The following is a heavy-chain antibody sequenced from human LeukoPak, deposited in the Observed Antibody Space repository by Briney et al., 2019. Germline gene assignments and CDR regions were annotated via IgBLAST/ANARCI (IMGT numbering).Heavy chain of an antibody. CDR3: AREGGSTGPFDY. Sequence: ATVKVSCKASGYTFTGYYMHWVRQAPGQGLEWMGWINPNSGGTNYAQKFQGRVTTTRDTSISTAYMELSRLRSDDTAVYYCAREGGSTGPFDYWGQGTLVTVSS. D-gene: IGHD1-1*01. V-gene: IGHV1-2*02. CDR1: GYTFTGYY. J-gene: IGHJ4*02. CDR2: INPNSGGT.